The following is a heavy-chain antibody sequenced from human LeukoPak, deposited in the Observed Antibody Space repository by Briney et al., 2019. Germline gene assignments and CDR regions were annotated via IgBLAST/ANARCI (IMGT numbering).Heavy chain of an antibody. CDR3: AKDLIAVAGEGYYGMDV. V-gene: IGHV3-30*18. Sequence: GRSLRLSCAASGFTFSSYGMHWVRQAPGKGLEWVAVISYDGSNKYYADSVKGRFTISRDNSKNTLYLQMNSLRAEDTAVYYCAKDLIAVAGEGYYGMDVWGQGTTVTVSS. CDR2: ISYDGSNK. CDR1: GFTFSSYG. D-gene: IGHD6-19*01. J-gene: IGHJ6*02.